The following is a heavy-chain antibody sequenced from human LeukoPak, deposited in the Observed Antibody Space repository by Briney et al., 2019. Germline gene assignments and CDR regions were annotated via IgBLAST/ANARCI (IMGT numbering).Heavy chain of an antibody. CDR3: ARAYCSGGSCPYWYFDL. J-gene: IGHJ2*01. CDR2: INNDGSST. CDR1: GFNFSMYW. V-gene: IGHV3-74*01. D-gene: IGHD2-15*01. Sequence: PGGSLRLSCAASGFNFSMYWMHWVRQAPGKGLVWVSRINNDGSSTNYADSVKGRFTISRDNAKNTLYLQMNSLRVEDTAVYYCARAYCSGGSCPYWYFDLWGRGTLVTVSS.